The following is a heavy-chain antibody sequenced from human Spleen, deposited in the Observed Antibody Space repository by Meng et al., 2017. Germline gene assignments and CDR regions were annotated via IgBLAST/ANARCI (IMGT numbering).Heavy chain of an antibody. Sequence: VQLVESGGGVVQPGRSLRLSCATSGFTFSSYAMHWVRQAPGTGLQSVSAINSNGGNTYYAISVKGRFTISRDNSKNTLYLQMNSLRAEDTAVYYCAGGYYYGDYWGHGTLVTVSS. CDR3: AGGYYYGDY. J-gene: IGHJ4*01. D-gene: IGHD3-22*01. CDR1: GFTFSSYA. CDR2: INSNGGNT. V-gene: IGHV3-64*01.